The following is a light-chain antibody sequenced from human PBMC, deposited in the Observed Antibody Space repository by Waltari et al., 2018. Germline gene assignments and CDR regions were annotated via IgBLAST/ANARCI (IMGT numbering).Light chain of an antibody. CDR2: DVS. J-gene: IGLJ1*01. CDR1: SSDVGGYNY. Sequence: QSALTQPASVSGSPGQSITISCTGTSSDVGGYNYVSSYQQHPGKAPKLIIYDVSNRPSGVSNRFSGSKSGNTASLTISGLQAEDETDYYCSSYTSSSTPYVFGTGTKVTVL. V-gene: IGLV2-14*03. CDR3: SSYTSSSTPYV.